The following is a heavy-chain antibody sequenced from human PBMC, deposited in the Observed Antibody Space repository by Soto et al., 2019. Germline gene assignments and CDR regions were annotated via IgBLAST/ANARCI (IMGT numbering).Heavy chain of an antibody. CDR1: GFTFSSYG. CDR2: ISYDGSNK. V-gene: IGHV3-30*18. Sequence: GGSLRLSCAASGFTFSSYGMHWVRQAPGKGLEWVAVISYDGSNKYYADSVKGRFTISRDNSKNTLYLQMNSLRAEDTAVYYCANSGYDYGDYGLDYWGQGTLVTVSS. J-gene: IGHJ4*02. D-gene: IGHD4-17*01. CDR3: ANSGYDYGDYGLDY.